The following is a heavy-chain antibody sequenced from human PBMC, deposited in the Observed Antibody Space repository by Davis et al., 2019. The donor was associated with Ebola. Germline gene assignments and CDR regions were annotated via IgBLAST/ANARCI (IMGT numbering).Heavy chain of an antibody. Sequence: SETLSLTCTVSGGSISSVDYYWSWIRQPPGKGLEWIGYIYHSGDTDYNPSLKSRVTISIDTSKNQFSLKLSSVTAADTAVYYCARERNHYESSGYFRSFDSWGQGTLVTVSS. CDR3: ARERNHYESSGYFRSFDS. J-gene: IGHJ4*02. V-gene: IGHV4-30-4*01. CDR2: IYHSGDT. D-gene: IGHD3-22*01. CDR1: GGSISSVDYY.